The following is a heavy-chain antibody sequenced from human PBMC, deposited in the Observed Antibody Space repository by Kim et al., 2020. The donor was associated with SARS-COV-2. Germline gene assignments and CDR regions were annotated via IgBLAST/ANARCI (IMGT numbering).Heavy chain of an antibody. J-gene: IGHJ4*02. CDR3: VKDRSGVYAFDY. D-gene: IGHD6-13*01. Sequence: AASVKGRFTVSRDESKNTLYLQMNSLRAEDTAVYYCVKDRSGVYAFDYWGQGTLVAVSS. V-gene: IGHV3-23*01.